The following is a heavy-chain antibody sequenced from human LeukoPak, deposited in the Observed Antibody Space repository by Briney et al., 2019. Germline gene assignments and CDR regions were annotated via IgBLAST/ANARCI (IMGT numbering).Heavy chain of an antibody. Sequence: GASVKVSCKASGYTFTGYYMHWVRQAPGQGLEWMGWINPNSGGTNYAQKFQGRVTMTRDTSISTAYMELRSLRSDDTAVYYCARGLAVAGISWFDPWGQGTLVTVSS. J-gene: IGHJ5*02. V-gene: IGHV1-2*02. CDR3: ARGLAVAGISWFDP. D-gene: IGHD6-19*01. CDR1: GYTFTGYY. CDR2: INPNSGGT.